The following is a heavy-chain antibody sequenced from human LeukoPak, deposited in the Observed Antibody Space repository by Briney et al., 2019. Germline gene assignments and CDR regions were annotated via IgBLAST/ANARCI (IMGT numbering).Heavy chain of an antibody. CDR1: GFSFSNTW. V-gene: IGHV3-7*01. D-gene: IGHD1-26*01. CDR3: ARDQSGSLDH. CDR2: INPDASTK. J-gene: IGHJ4*02. Sequence: GGSLRLSCAASGFSFSNTWMGWVRQAPGKGLEWVANINPDASTKHYVDSVKGVFTISRDNAKNSLYLQMNTLTADDTGVYYCARDQSGSLDHWGQGTLVTVSS.